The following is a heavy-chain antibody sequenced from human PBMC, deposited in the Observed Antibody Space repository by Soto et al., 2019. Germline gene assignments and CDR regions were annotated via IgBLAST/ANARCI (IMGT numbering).Heavy chain of an antibody. J-gene: IGHJ5*02. CDR2: INHSGST. D-gene: IGHD3-9*01. Sequence: SETLSLTCAVYGGSFSGYYWSWIRQPPGKGLEWIGEINHSGSTNYNPSLKSRVTISVDTSKNQFSLKLSSVTAAGTAVYYCARGLLRYFDERFDHWGQGTLVTVSS. CDR3: ARGLLRYFDERFDH. CDR1: GGSFSGYY. V-gene: IGHV4-34*01.